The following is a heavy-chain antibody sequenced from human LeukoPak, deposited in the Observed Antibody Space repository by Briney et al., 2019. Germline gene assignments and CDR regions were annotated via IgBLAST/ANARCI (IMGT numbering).Heavy chain of an antibody. CDR1: GGSFSGYY. CDR2: INHSGST. J-gene: IGHJ4*02. CDR3: ARGRIVVAGDFDY. D-gene: IGHD6-19*01. Sequence: SETLSLTCAVYGGSFSGYYWSWIRQPPGKGLEWIGEINHSGSTNYNPSLKSRVTISVDTSKNQFSLKLSSVTAADTAVYYCARGRIVVAGDFDYWGQGTLVTVSS. V-gene: IGHV4-34*01.